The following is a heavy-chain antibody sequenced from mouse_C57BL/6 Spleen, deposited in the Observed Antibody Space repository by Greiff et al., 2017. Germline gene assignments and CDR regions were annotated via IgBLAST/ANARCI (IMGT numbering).Heavy chain of an antibody. CDR1: GFTFSDYG. J-gene: IGHJ1*03. D-gene: IGHD1-1*01. CDR2: ISSGSSTI. Sequence: EVQGVESGGGLVKPGGSLKLSCAASGFTFSDYGMHWVRQAPEKGLEWVAYISSGSSTIYYADTVKGRFTISRDNAKNTLFLHMTSLRAEDTAMYYGEREGDYGSRTGYFDVWGTGTTVTVSS. CDR3: EREGDYGSRTGYFDV. V-gene: IGHV5-17*01.